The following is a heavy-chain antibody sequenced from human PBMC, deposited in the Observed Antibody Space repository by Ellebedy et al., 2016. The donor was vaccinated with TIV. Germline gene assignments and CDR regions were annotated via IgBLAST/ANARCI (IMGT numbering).Heavy chain of an antibody. CDR1: GYSISSGYY. CDR2: IHHSGST. CDR3: ARLPAANAPFDY. J-gene: IGHJ4*02. V-gene: IGHV4-38-2*02. D-gene: IGHD2-2*01. Sequence: SETLSLXCTVSGYSISSGYYWGWIRQPPGKGLEWIGSIHHSGSTYYNPSLKSRVTISVDTSKNQFSLKLSSVTAADTAVYYCARLPAANAPFDYWGQGTLVTVSS.